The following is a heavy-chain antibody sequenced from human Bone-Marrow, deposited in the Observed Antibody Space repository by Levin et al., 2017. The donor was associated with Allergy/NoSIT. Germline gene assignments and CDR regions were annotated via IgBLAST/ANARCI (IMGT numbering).Heavy chain of an antibody. CDR3: ARDHREQWPPTYFDY. CDR2: IYYSGNT. D-gene: IGHD6-19*01. CDR1: GDSISSSSYY. V-gene: IGHV4-39*07. J-gene: IGHJ4*02. Sequence: RSQTLSLTCTVSGDSISSSSYYWGWIRQPPGKGLEWIGNIYYSGNTYYNPSLKSRVTISVDTSKNQFSLKLSSVTAADTAVYYCARDHREQWPPTYFDYWGQGTLVTVSS.